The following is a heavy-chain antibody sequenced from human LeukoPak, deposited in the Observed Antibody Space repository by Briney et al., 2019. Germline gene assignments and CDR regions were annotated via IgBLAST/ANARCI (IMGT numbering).Heavy chain of an antibody. V-gene: IGHV1-2*02. J-gene: IGHJ4*02. Sequence: GASVTVSCKASGYTFTDYYIHWVRQAPGQGLEWMGWINPNSGGINFAQKFRGRVAMTRDTSISTAYMELRSLRSDDTAVYYCARDPHTYYDFLTGFYYYYFDYWGQGTLVTVSS. CDR3: ARDPHTYYDFLTGFYYYYFDY. CDR2: INPNSGGI. CDR1: GYTFTDYY. D-gene: IGHD3-9*01.